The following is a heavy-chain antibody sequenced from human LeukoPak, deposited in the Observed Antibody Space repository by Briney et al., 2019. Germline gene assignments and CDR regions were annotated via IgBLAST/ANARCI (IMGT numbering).Heavy chain of an antibody. D-gene: IGHD3-22*01. CDR2: IWYDGSNK. J-gene: IGHJ4*02. V-gene: IGHV3-33*08. Sequence: PGRSLRLSCAASGFTFSSYAMHWVRQAPGKGLEWVAVIWYDGSNKYYADSVKGRFTISRDNSKNTLYLQMNSLRAEDTAVYYCARGRTMIGLSLDYWGQGTLVTVSS. CDR3: ARGRTMIGLSLDY. CDR1: GFTFSSYA.